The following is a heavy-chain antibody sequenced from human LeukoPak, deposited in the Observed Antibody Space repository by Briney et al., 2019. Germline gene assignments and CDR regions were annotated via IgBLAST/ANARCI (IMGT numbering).Heavy chain of an antibody. D-gene: IGHD3-16*01. Sequence: SETLSLTCTVSGSSISHYYWSWIRQPPGKGLEWIGYISYTGSTNYNPSLKSRVTISVDTSKNQFSLELSSVTAADTAVYFCARVGRGDYTWGSYSFDYWGQGTLVTVSS. V-gene: IGHV4-59*01. CDR2: ISYTGST. J-gene: IGHJ4*02. CDR1: GSSISHYY. CDR3: ARVGRGDYTWGSYSFDY.